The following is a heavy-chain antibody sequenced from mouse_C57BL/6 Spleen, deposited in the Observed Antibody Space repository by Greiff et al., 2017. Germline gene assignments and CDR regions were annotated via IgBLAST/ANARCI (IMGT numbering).Heavy chain of an antibody. CDR3: ARLYYSNYVGAMDY. CDR2: ISGGGGNT. Sequence: DVMLVESGGGLVKPGGSLKLSCAASGFTFSSYTMSWVRQTPEKRLEWVATISGGGGNTYYPDSVTGRFTISRDNAKNTLYLQMSSLRSEDTALYYCARLYYSNYVGAMDYWGQGTSVTVSS. CDR1: GFTFSSYT. D-gene: IGHD2-5*01. V-gene: IGHV5-9*01. J-gene: IGHJ4*01.